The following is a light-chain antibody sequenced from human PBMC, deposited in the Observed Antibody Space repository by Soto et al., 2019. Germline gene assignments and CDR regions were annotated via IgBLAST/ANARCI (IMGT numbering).Light chain of an antibody. CDR1: SSDVGGYNY. J-gene: IGLJ2*01. Sequence: QSALTQPASVSGSPGQSITISCTGTSSDVGGYNYVSWYQQNPGKAPKFMIYEVSNRPSGVSNRFSGSKSGNTASLTISGLQAEDEADYYCSSYTSSSTVVFGGGTKVTVL. CDR3: SSYTSSSTVV. V-gene: IGLV2-14*01. CDR2: EVS.